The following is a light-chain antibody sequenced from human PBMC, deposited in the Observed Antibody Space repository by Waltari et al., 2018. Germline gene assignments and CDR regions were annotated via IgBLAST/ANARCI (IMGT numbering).Light chain of an antibody. V-gene: IGKV3-15*01. CDR2: GAS. Sequence: EIVMTQSPATLSVSTGERATLSCRASQSVSSNLAWYQQKPGQAPRLLIYGASTRATGIPARFSGSGSGTEFTLTISSLQSEDFAVYYCQQYNNWPLLTFGGGTNVEIK. CDR3: QQYNNWPLLT. J-gene: IGKJ4*01. CDR1: QSVSSN.